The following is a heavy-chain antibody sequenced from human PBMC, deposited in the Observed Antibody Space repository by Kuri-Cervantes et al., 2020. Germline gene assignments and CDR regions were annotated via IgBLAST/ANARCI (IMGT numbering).Heavy chain of an antibody. J-gene: IGHJ4*02. V-gene: IGHV4-38-2*02. CDR2: IYHSGST. CDR1: GYSISSGYY. D-gene: IGHD5-12*01. CDR3: AREGLSGYALDS. Sequence: SETLSLTCTVSGYSISSGYYWGWIRQPPGKGLEWIGSIYHSGSTYYNPSLKSRVTISVDTSKNQFSLKLSSVTAADTALYYCAREGLSGYALDSWGQGTLVTVSS.